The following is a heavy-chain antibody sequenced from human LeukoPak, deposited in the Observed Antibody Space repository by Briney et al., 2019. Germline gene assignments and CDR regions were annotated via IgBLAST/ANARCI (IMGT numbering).Heavy chain of an antibody. Sequence: SQTLSLTCAISGDGVSSNSAAWHWIRQSPSRGLEWLGRTYYRSKRYNDYAVSVKSRITINPDTSKNQFSLQLNSVTPEDTAVYYCARDPSGKGSSWYRWFDPWGQGTLVTVSS. J-gene: IGHJ5*02. CDR2: TYYRSKRYN. CDR1: GDGVSSNSAA. CDR3: ARDPSGKGSSWYRWFDP. D-gene: IGHD6-13*01. V-gene: IGHV6-1*01.